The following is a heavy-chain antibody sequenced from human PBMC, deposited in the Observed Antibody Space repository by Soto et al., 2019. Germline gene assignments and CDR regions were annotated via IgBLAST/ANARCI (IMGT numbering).Heavy chain of an antibody. CDR1: GYTFTGYY. J-gene: IGHJ3*02. CDR3: ARVGPKITMVRGVISTGAFDI. V-gene: IGHV1-2*02. D-gene: IGHD3-10*01. CDR2: INPNSGGT. Sequence: QVQLVQSGAEVKKPGASVKVSCKASGYTFTGYYMHWVRQAPGQGLEWMGWINPNSGGTNYAQKFQGGVTMTRDTTISTAYMELSRLRSDDTAVYYCARVGPKITMVRGVISTGAFDIWGQGTMVTVSS.